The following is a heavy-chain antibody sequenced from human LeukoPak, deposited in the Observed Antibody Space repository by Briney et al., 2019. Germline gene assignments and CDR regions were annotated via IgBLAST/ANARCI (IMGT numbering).Heavy chain of an antibody. CDR3: ARLYRGSYYFDY. D-gene: IGHD1-26*01. V-gene: IGHV4-34*01. Sequence: SETLSLTCAVYGGSFSGYYWSWIRQPPGKGLEWIGEINHSGSTNYNPSLKSRVTISVDTSKNQFSLKLSSVTAADTAVYYCARLYRGSYYFDYWGQGTLVTVSS. CDR1: GGSFSGYY. CDR2: INHSGST. J-gene: IGHJ4*02.